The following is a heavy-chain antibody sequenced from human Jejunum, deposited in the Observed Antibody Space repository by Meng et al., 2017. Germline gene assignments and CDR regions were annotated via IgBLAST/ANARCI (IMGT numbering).Heavy chain of an antibody. CDR2: ISTTSTTI. Sequence: PGVSLRLSCVGSEFTFSDSDMIWVRQAPGKGLEWISFISTTSTTIYYADSVKGRFTVSRDNARNSLFLQMNSMRAEDTAFYYCVRGGRRPIIAVTGPYYFDSWGQGTRVTVSS. J-gene: IGHJ4*01. CDR1: EFTFSDSD. V-gene: IGHV3-48*03. CDR3: VRGGRRPIIAVTGPYYFDS. D-gene: IGHD6-19*01.